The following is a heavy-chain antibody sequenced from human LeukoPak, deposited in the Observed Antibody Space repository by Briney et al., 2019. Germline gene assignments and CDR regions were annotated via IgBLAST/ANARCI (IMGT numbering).Heavy chain of an antibody. CDR2: ISGSGGST. CDR1: GFSFNDFG. CDR3: AKDRSDVDIVATIRSVLWDY. V-gene: IGHV3-23*01. Sequence: GRSLRLSCTSSGFSFNDFGMHWVRQVPGKGLEWVSGISGSGGSTYYADSVKGRFTISRDNSKNTLYLQMNSLRAEDTAVYYCAKDRSDVDIVATIRSVLWDYWGQGTLVTVSS. D-gene: IGHD5-12*01. J-gene: IGHJ4*02.